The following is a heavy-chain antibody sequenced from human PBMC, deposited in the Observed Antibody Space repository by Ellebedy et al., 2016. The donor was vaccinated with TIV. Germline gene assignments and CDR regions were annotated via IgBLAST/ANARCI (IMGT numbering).Heavy chain of an antibody. CDR3: ARGIDRGVVY. V-gene: IGHV1-8*01. D-gene: IGHD3-16*01. CDR2: MNPSGGHT. CDR1: GYIFTSCD. J-gene: IGHJ4*02. Sequence: AASVTVSCKASGYIFTSCDINWVRQAPGPGIEWMGWMNPSGGHTGYAQKFQGRVTMTRDTSTSTAYMELISLMSDDTAVYYCARGIDRGVVYWGQGTLVTVSS.